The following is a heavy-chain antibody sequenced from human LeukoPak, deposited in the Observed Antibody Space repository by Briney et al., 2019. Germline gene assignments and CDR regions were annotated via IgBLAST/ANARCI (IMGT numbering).Heavy chain of an antibody. Sequence: GGSLILSCAASGFTFSIAWMSGVRQAPGKGLEWVGRIKSKTDGGTTDYAAPVKGRFTISRDDSKNTLYLQMNSLKTEDTAVYYCTTDLIVVVIRVDAFDIWGQGTMVTASS. J-gene: IGHJ3*02. CDR1: GFTFSIAW. V-gene: IGHV3-15*01. CDR2: IKSKTDGGTT. D-gene: IGHD3-22*01. CDR3: TTDLIVVVIRVDAFDI.